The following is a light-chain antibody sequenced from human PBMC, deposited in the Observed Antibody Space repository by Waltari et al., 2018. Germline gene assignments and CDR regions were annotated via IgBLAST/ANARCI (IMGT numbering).Light chain of an antibody. V-gene: IGKV1-5*03. CDR3: QQYNSYIT. CDR2: KAS. J-gene: IGKJ5*01. Sequence: DIQMTQSPSTLSASVGDRVTITCRARQSISIWLAWYQQKPGKAPRLLIYKASSLESGVPSRFSGSGSGTEFTLTISSLQPDDFATYYCQQYNSYITFGQGTRLEIK. CDR1: QSISIW.